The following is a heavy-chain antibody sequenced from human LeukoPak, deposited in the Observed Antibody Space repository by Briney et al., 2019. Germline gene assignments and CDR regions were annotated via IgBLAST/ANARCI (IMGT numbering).Heavy chain of an antibody. CDR1: GYTFISNY. Sequence: ASVKVSCKASGYTFISNYIHWVRQAPGQGLEWVGIINPNNGATTYAQRLQGRIAMTRDTSTSTVYTELSSLRSDDTAVYYCARLLDAAYRSTYWPYGMDVWGQGTTAIVSS. CDR2: INPNNGAT. V-gene: IGHV1-46*03. J-gene: IGHJ6*02. CDR3: ARLLDAAYRSTYWPYGMDV. D-gene: IGHD3-3*01.